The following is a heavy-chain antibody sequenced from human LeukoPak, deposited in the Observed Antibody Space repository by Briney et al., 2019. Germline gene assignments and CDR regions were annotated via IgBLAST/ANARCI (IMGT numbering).Heavy chain of an antibody. CDR1: GGSFSGYY. CDR3: ARTQGRFQKTAFDY. V-gene: IGHV4-34*01. J-gene: IGHJ4*02. Sequence: SETLSLTCAVYGGSFSGYYWSWIRQPPGKGLEWIGEINHSGSTNYNPSLKSRVTISVDTSKNQFSLKLSSVTAADTAVYYCARTQGRFQKTAFDYWGQGTLVTVSS. CDR2: INHSGST. D-gene: IGHD3-3*01.